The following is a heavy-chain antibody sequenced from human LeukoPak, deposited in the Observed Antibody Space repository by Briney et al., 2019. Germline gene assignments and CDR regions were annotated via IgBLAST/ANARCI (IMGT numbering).Heavy chain of an antibody. J-gene: IGHJ6*04. CDR3: ARDNFRYCNGGSCFLNPTTSYGMDV. CDR2: INHSGST. Sequence: SETLSLTCAVYGGSFSGYYWSWIRQPPGKGLEWIGEINHSGSTNYNPSLKSRVTISVDTSKNQFSLKLSSVTAADTAVYYCARDNFRYCNGGSCFLNPTTSYGMDVWGKGTTVTVSS. D-gene: IGHD2-15*01. V-gene: IGHV4-34*01. CDR1: GGSFSGYY.